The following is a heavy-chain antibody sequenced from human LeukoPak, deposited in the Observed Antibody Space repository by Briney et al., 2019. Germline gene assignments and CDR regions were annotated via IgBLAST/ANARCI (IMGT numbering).Heavy chain of an antibody. CDR3: ARSSSSWSQNFDY. CDR1: GFTFSSYS. D-gene: IGHD6-13*01. V-gene: IGHV3-21*01. Sequence: PGGSMRLSCAASGFTFSSYSMNWVRQAPGKGLEWVSSIRSSSYIYYADSVKGRFTISRDNAKNSLYLQMNSLRAEDTAVYYCARSSSSWSQNFDYWGQGTLVTVSS. J-gene: IGHJ4*02. CDR2: IRSSSYI.